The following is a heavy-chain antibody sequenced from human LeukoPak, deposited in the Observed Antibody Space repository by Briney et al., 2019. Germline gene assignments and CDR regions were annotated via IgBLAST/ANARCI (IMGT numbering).Heavy chain of an antibody. CDR3: ARGRVLFFMIVVVIIQFIDY. V-gene: IGHV3-53*01. D-gene: IGHD3-22*01. CDR2: IYSGGST. J-gene: IGHJ4*02. CDR1: GFTVSSNY. Sequence: PGGSLRLSCAASGFTVSSNYMSWVRQAPGKGLEWVSVIYSGGSTYYADSVKGRFTISRDNSKNTLYLQMNSLRAEDTAVYYCARGRVLFFMIVVVIIQFIDYWGQGTLVTVSS.